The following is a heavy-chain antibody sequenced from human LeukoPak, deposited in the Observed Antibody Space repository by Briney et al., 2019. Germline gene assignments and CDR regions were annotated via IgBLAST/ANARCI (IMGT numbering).Heavy chain of an antibody. J-gene: IGHJ6*02. V-gene: IGHV4-4*02. D-gene: IGHD3-16*01. CDR1: GGSVSSIFW. Sequence: SETLSLTCAGSGGSVSSIFWWTWVRPSPGKGLEWIGEIFHSGRTAYTPSLKSRVTISLDKSKNQLSLNLNFLTAADTATYFCTRRQIRAVGGAMDVWGQGTTVTVS. CDR3: TRRQIRAVGGAMDV. CDR2: IFHSGRT.